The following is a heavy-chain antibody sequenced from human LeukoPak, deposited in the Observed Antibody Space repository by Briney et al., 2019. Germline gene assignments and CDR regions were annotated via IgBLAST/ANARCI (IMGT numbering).Heavy chain of an antibody. V-gene: IGHV3-53*01. CDR3: ALYDSSGYYNY. CDR2: IYSGGRT. CDR1: GFTFSSYA. Sequence: GGSLRLSCAASGFTFSSYAMSWVRQAPGKGLEWVSVIYSGGRTFYADSVKGRFTISRDNSKNTLYLQMNSLRAEDTAVYYCALYDSSGYYNYWGQGTLVTVSS. D-gene: IGHD3-22*01. J-gene: IGHJ4*02.